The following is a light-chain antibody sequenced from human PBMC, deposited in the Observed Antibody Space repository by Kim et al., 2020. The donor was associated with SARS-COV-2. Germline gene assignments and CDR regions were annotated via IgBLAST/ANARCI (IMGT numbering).Light chain of an antibody. Sequence: SASVGDRVTITCRASQSISGWLACYQQKPGKAPKLLIYDASSLERGVPRRFSGSGSGTEFTLSISSLQPDDFATYYCQQYNSYSVSFGQGTKLEI. CDR3: QQYNSYSVS. CDR2: DAS. J-gene: IGKJ2*01. V-gene: IGKV1-5*01. CDR1: QSISGW.